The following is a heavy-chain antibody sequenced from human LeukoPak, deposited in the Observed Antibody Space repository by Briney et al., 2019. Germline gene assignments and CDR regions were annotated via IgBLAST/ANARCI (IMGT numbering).Heavy chain of an antibody. CDR3: AKDRSIAAGDDAFDL. J-gene: IGHJ3*01. Sequence: GGSLRLSCAASGFTFSSCAMSWVRQAPGKGLEWVSYISGSGLSTYYADSVKGRFTISRDNSKNTLYLQMNSLTAEDTAVYYCAKDRSIAAGDDAFDLWGQGTIVTVSS. D-gene: IGHD6-13*01. CDR1: GFTFSSCA. V-gene: IGHV3-23*01. CDR2: ISGSGLST.